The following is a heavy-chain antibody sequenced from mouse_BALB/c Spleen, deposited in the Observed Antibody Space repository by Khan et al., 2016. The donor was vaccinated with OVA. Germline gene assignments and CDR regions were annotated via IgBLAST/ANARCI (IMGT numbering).Heavy chain of an antibody. D-gene: IGHD2-3*01. J-gene: IGHJ4*01. CDR2: ISSGGSYT. CDR1: GFTFSSYG. CDR3: ARQPGYYEGSAMDY. V-gene: IGHV5-6*01. Sequence: EVELVESGGDLVKPGGSLKLSCAASGFTFSSYGMSWVRQTPDKRLEWVAAISSGGSYTYYPDSLKGRFTISRDNAKNTLYLQMSSLKSEDTAMXYGARQPGYYEGSAMDYGGQGTSVTVSA.